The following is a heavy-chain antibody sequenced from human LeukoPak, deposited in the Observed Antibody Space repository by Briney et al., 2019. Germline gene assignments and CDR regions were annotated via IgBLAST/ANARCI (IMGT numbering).Heavy chain of an antibody. CDR2: IYTSGST. D-gene: IGHD2-2*01. CDR3: ASGGYCGSTSCYPNWFDP. J-gene: IGHJ5*02. CDR1: GDSISNYY. Sequence: SETLSLTCTVSGDSISNYYWSWIRQPAGKGLEWIGRIYTSGSTNYNPSLKSRVTISVDTSKNQFSLKLSSVTAADTAVYYCASGGYCGSTSCYPNWFDPWGQGTLVTVSS. V-gene: IGHV4-4*07.